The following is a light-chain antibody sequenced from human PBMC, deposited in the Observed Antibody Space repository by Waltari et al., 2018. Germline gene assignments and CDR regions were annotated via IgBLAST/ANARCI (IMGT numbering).Light chain of an antibody. Sequence: QSVLTQPPSVSGAPGQRVTISCTGSSSNSGAGYDVHWYKQLPGTAPTLLIYGNNNRPSGVPDRFSGSKSGTSASLAITGLQAEDEADYYCQSYDSSLSGSVFGGGTKLTVL. CDR1: SSNSGAGYD. CDR3: QSYDSSLSGSV. V-gene: IGLV1-40*01. J-gene: IGLJ2*01. CDR2: GNN.